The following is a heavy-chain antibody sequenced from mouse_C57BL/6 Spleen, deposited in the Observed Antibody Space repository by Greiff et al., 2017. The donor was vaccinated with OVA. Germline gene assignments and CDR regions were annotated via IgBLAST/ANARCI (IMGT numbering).Heavy chain of an antibody. J-gene: IGHJ4*01. CDR2: IRLKSDNYAT. Sequence: EVQGVESGGGLVQPGGSMKLSCVASGFTFSNYWMNWVRQSPEKGLEWVAQIRLKSDNYATHYAESVKGRFTISRDDSKSSVYLQMNNLRAEDTGIYYCTGLRDAMDYWGQGTSVTVSS. V-gene: IGHV6-3*01. CDR1: GFTFSNYW. D-gene: IGHD1-1*01. CDR3: TGLRDAMDY.